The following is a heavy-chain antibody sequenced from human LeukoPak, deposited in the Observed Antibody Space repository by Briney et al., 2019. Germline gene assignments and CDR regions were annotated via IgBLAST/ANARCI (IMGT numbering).Heavy chain of an antibody. D-gene: IGHD6-19*01. J-gene: IGHJ4*02. CDR1: GFTFSTYA. CDR2: IGAGGGGGST. V-gene: IGHV3-23*01. CDR3: AIDPYSSGWRGGDYFDY. Sequence: GGSLRLSCAASGFTFSTYAMSWVRQAPGKGLEWVSSIGAGGGGGSTVYADSVKGRFANSRDNSKNTLFLQMNNLRAGDTAVYYCAIDPYSSGWRGGDYFDYWGQGTLVTVSS.